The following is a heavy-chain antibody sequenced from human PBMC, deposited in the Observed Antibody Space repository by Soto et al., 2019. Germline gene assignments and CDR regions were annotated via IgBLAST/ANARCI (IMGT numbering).Heavy chain of an antibody. CDR1: GGSITRNNHY. CDR2: ILYSGSI. D-gene: IGHD6-19*01. V-gene: IGHV4-39*01. CDR3: ARLGSSGWYQGSYFDY. Sequence: QLQLQXSGPGLVKPXXTLSLTCTVXGGSITRNNHYWGWIRQSPGKGLEWIGSILYSGSINYNPSLKSRVTISVETSKNQFSLKMSSVTAADTAVYYCARLGSSGWYQGSYFDYWGQGTLVTVSS. J-gene: IGHJ4*02.